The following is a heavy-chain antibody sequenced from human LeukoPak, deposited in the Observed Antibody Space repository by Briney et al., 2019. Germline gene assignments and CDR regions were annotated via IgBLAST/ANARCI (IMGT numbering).Heavy chain of an antibody. CDR2: INQGGSDK. D-gene: IGHD1-14*01. J-gene: IGHJ4*02. CDR1: GFTFSGHW. CDR3: TRDRSRAEDD. V-gene: IGHV3-7*01. Sequence: GGPLRLSCAASGFTFSGHWMSWVRQALGKGLEWVANINQGGSDKYYVDSVKGRFTISRDNANNLLYLQMNSLRGEDTAVYYCTRDRSRAEDDWGQGTLVTVSS.